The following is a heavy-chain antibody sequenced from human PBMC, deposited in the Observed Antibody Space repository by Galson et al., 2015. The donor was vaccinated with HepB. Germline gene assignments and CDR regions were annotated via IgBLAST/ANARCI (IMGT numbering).Heavy chain of an antibody. CDR2: ISAYNGNT. V-gene: IGHV1-18*04. CDR1: GYTFTSYG. D-gene: IGHD5-18*01. J-gene: IGHJ6*03. CDR3: ARVDTTEGGYYYYYYYMDV. Sequence: SVKVSCKASGYTFTSYGISWVRQAPGQGLEWMGWISAYNGNTNYAQKLQGRVTMTTDTSTSTAYMELRSLRSDDTAVYYCARVDTTEGGYYYYYYYMDVWGKGTTVTVSS.